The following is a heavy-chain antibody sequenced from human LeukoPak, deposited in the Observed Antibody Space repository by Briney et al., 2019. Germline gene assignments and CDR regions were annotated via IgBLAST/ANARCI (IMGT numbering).Heavy chain of an antibody. CDR1: GASIISYY. CDR3: ARDTVAGVD. Sequence: PSETLSLTCSVSGASIISYYWSWIRQPPGEGLQWIGYIYYSGSTSYNPSLKSRVTMSVDTSKNQFSLKLSSVTAADTAVYYCARDTVAGVDWGQGTLVTVSS. CDR2: IYYSGST. V-gene: IGHV4-59*01. J-gene: IGHJ4*02. D-gene: IGHD6-19*01.